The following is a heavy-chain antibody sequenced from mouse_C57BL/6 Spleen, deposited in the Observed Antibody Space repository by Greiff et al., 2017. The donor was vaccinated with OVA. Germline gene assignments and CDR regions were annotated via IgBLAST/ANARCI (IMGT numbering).Heavy chain of an antibody. J-gene: IGHJ2*01. Sequence: EVQLVESGPGLVKPSQSLSLTCSVTGYSITSGYYWNWIRQFPGNKLEWMGYISYDGSNNYNPSLKNRISITRDTSKNQFFLKLNSVTTEDTATYYCARVGGYDHFDYWGQGTTLTVSS. CDR2: ISYDGSN. D-gene: IGHD2-10*02. CDR1: GYSITSGYY. CDR3: ARVGGYDHFDY. V-gene: IGHV3-6*01.